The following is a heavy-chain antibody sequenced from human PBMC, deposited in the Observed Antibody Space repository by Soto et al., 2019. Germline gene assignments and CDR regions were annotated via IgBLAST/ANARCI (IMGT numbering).Heavy chain of an antibody. D-gene: IGHD1-26*01. J-gene: IGHJ4*02. CDR2: ISSSSSYI. V-gene: IGHV3-21*01. CDR1: GFTFSSSS. CDR3: ARAKWALPTPHWSFHY. Sequence: PGGSLRLSCAASGFTFSSSSMNWLRQAPGKGLEWVSSISSSSSYIYYADSVKGRFTISRDNAKNSLYLQMNSLRAEDTAVYYCARAKWALPTPHWSFHYWGQGTMVTVYS.